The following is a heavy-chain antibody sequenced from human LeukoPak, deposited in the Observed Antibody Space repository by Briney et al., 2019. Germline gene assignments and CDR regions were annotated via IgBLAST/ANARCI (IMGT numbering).Heavy chain of an antibody. V-gene: IGHV6-1*01. CDR2: TYYRSKWYS. D-gene: IGHD6-19*01. Sequence: SQTLSLTCAISGDSVSSNSAAWNWIRQSPSRGLEWLGRTYYRSKWYSDYALSVKSRITINPDTSKNQFSLQLNSVTPEDTAVYYCARDSSSGWHIPNTNWFDPWGQGTLVTVSS. J-gene: IGHJ5*02. CDR3: ARDSSSGWHIPNTNWFDP. CDR1: GDSVSSNSAA.